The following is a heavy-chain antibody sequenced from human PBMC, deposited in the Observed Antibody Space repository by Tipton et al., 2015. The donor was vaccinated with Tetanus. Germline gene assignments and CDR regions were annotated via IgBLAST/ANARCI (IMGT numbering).Heavy chain of an antibody. V-gene: IGHV4-30-2*01. Sequence: TLSLTCAVSGVSMRNGGFSWSWIRQPPGKGLEWIGYIYHTGGSYYNPSLKSRVTMSVDLSKNQFSLKLSSVTAADTAVYYCARAAYSSPGRYYFDYWGQGTLVNVSS. J-gene: IGHJ4*02. CDR1: GVSMRNGGFS. CDR2: IYHTGGS. CDR3: ARAAYSSPGRYYFDY. D-gene: IGHD4-11*01.